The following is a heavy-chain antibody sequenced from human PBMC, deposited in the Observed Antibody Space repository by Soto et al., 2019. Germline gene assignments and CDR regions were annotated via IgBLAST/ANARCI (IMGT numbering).Heavy chain of an antibody. Sequence: QVQLVQSGAEVKNPGSSVKVSCKASGGTFSSYAISWVRQAPGQGLEWMGGIIPIFGTANYAQKFQGRVTITADKSTSTAYMELSSLRSEDTAVYYCARGRFADRTGDYYDGMDVWGQGTTVTVSS. CDR2: IIPIFGTA. CDR1: GGTFSSYA. V-gene: IGHV1-69*06. J-gene: IGHJ6*02. D-gene: IGHD3-10*01. CDR3: ARGRFADRTGDYYDGMDV.